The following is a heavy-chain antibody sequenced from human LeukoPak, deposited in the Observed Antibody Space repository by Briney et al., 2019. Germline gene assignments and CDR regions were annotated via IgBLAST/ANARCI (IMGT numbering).Heavy chain of an antibody. CDR3: ARSMVATVYYFDY. CDR2: INPNSGGT. D-gene: IGHD5-12*01. V-gene: IGHV1-2*02. Sequence: ASVRVSCKASGYTFTGYYMHWVRQAPGQGLEWMGWINPNSGGTNYAQKFQGRVTMTRDTSISTAYMELSSLRSEDTAVYYCARSMVATVYYFDYWGQGTLVTVSS. J-gene: IGHJ4*02. CDR1: GYTFTGYY.